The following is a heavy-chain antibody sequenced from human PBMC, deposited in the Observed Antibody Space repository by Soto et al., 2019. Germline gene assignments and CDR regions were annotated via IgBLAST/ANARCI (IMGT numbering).Heavy chain of an antibody. CDR1: GFTVSSNY. V-gene: IGHV3-53*04. CDR3: ARDGGYCSGGSCYILGAFDI. D-gene: IGHD2-15*01. J-gene: IGHJ3*02. Sequence: GSLRLSCAASGFTVSSNYMSWVRQAPGKGLEWVSVIYSGGSTYYADSVKGRFTISRHNSKNTLYLQMNSLRAEDTAVYYCARDGGYCSGGSCYILGAFDIWGQGTMVTVSS. CDR2: IYSGGST.